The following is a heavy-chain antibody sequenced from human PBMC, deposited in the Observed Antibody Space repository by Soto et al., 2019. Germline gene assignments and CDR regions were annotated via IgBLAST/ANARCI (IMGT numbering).Heavy chain of an antibody. Sequence: EVQMLESGGGLVQPGGSLRLSCAASGFICSSFDMSWVRQAPGKGLEWVSTILVSDSTHYEDSVRGRFTISRDRSKNTVYLQMNSLTAGDTAVYYCAKATATTGGAFDICGQGTMVTVSS. CDR2: ILVSDST. D-gene: IGHD1-7*01. CDR3: AKATATTGGAFDI. J-gene: IGHJ3*02. CDR1: GFICSSFD. V-gene: IGHV3-23*01.